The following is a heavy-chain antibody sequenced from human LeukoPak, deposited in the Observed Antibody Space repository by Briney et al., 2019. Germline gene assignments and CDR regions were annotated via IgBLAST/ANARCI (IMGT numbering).Heavy chain of an antibody. CDR3: ARIRGYCSSTSCYTRRYYYGMDV. J-gene: IGHJ6*02. V-gene: IGHV3-23*01. CDR1: GFTFSSYA. CDR2: ISGSGGST. Sequence: GGSLRLSCAASGFTFSSYAMSWVRQAPGKGLEWVSAISGSGGSTYYADSVKGRFTISRDNSKNTLYLQMNSLRAEDTAVYYCARIRGYCSSTSCYTRRYYYGMDVWGQGTTVTVSS. D-gene: IGHD2-2*02.